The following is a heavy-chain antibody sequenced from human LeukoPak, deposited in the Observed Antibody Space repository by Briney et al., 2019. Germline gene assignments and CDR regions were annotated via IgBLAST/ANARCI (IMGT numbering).Heavy chain of an antibody. D-gene: IGHD3-10*01. Sequence: LPGGSLRLSCAASGFTFSSYAMHWVRQAPGKGLEWVAVISYDGSNKYYADSVKGRFTISRDNSKNTLYLQMNSLRAEDTAVYYCAKDAGIDYWGQGTLVTVSS. V-gene: IGHV3-30*04. CDR2: ISYDGSNK. CDR1: GFTFSSYA. CDR3: AKDAGIDY. J-gene: IGHJ4*02.